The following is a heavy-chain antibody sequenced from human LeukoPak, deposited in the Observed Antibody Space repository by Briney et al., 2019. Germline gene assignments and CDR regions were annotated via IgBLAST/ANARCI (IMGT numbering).Heavy chain of an antibody. J-gene: IGHJ6*02. Sequence: SETLSLTCTVSGGSISSSSYYWGWIRQPPGKGLEWIGSIYYSGSTYYNPFLKSRVTISVDTSKNQFSLKLSSVTAADTAVYYCASPQGLGYCSSTSCYYYYGMDVWGQGTTVTVSS. CDR2: IYYSGST. CDR3: ASPQGLGYCSSTSCYYYYGMDV. CDR1: GGSISSSSYY. D-gene: IGHD2-2*01. V-gene: IGHV4-39*01.